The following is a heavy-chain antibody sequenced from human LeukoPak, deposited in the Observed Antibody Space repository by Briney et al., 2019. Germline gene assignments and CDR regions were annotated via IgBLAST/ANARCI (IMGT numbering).Heavy chain of an antibody. CDR2: ISGSGSST. J-gene: IGHJ4*02. D-gene: IGHD3-10*01. V-gene: IGHV3-23*01. CDR3: AKGGVRGVIFDF. Sequence: GGSLRLSCAASGSTISSDYMNWVRQAPGKGLEWVSTISGSGSSTYDADSVKGRFTISRDNSKNTLYLQMNSLRAEDTAVYYCAKGGVRGVIFDFWGQGTLVTVSS. CDR1: GSTISSDY.